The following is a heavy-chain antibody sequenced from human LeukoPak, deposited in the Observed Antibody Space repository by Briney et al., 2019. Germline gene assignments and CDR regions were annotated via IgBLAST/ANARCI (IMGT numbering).Heavy chain of an antibody. J-gene: IGHJ3*02. CDR1: GFTFSIYA. CDR3: ARDVVLFSSREAFDI. D-gene: IGHD2-21*01. V-gene: IGHV3-30-3*01. Sequence: GGSLRLSCAASGFTFSIYAMHWVRQAPGKGLEWVAVISYDGNNKYYADSVKGRFTISRDNSKNTLYLQMNSLRVEDTAVYYCARDVVLFSSREAFDIWGQGTMVTVSS. CDR2: ISYDGNNK.